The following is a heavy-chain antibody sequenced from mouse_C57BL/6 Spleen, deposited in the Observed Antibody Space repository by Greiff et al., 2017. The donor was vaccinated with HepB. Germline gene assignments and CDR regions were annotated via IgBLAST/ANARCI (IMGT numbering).Heavy chain of an antibody. CDR1: GYTFTSYW. J-gene: IGHJ2*01. CDR2: LHPSDSDT. Sequence: QVQLQQSGAELVKPGASVKVSCKASGYTFTSYWMHWVKQRPGQGLEWIGRLHPSDSDTNYNQKFKGKATLTVDKSSSTAYMQLSSLTFEDSAVYYCAIRGIRGLYYFDYWGQGTTLTVSS. D-gene: IGHD1-1*01. V-gene: IGHV1-74*01. CDR3: AIRGIRGLYYFDY.